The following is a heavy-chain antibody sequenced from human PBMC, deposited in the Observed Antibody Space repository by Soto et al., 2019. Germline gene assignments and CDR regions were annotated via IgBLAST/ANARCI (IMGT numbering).Heavy chain of an antibody. D-gene: IGHD4-17*01. CDR3: ARVYGDYVLPYYYYYGMDV. Sequence: SETLSLTCTVSGGSISSYYWSWIRQPPGKGLEWIGYIYYSGSTNYNPSLKSRVTISVDTSKNQFSLKLSSVTAADTAVYYCARVYGDYVLPYYYYYGMDVWGQGTTVTVSS. CDR2: IYYSGST. CDR1: GGSISSYY. V-gene: IGHV4-59*01. J-gene: IGHJ6*02.